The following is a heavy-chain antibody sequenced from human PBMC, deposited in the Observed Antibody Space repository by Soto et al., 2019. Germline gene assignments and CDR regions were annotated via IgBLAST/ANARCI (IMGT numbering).Heavy chain of an antibody. V-gene: IGHV4-39*01. CDR1: GGSISSSSYY. Sequence: PSETLSLTCTVSGGSISSSSYYWGWIRQPPGKGLEWIGSIYYSGSTYYNPSLKSRVTISVDTSKNQFSLKLSSVTAADTAVYYCARRNMDSVDYWGQGTLVTVSS. J-gene: IGHJ4*02. D-gene: IGHD2-2*03. CDR3: ARRNMDSVDY. CDR2: IYYSGST.